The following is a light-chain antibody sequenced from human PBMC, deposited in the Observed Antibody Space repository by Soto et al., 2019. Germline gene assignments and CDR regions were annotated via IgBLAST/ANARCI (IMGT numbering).Light chain of an antibody. J-gene: IGLJ1*01. Sequence: QSALTQPASVSGSPGQSSTISCTGTSSNVGSYKLVSWYQQHPGKAPKLMIFEVNKRPSGVSNRFSGSKSGNTASLTISGLKVEDEADYYCCSSGGSPTYVFGTGTQLTVL. V-gene: IGLV2-23*02. CDR2: EVN. CDR1: SSNVGSYKL. CDR3: CSSGGSPTYV.